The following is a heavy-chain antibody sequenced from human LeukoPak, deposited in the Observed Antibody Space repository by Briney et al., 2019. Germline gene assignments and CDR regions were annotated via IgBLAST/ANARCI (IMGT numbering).Heavy chain of an antibody. CDR1: GFTVSSDY. J-gene: IGHJ1*01. CDR3: ARAEYSSSWYGYFQH. CDR2: ISYDGSSK. V-gene: IGHV3-30-3*01. D-gene: IGHD6-13*01. Sequence: GGSLRLSCAGSGFTVSSDYMSWVRQAPGKGLEWVAIISYDGSSKYYADSVKGRFTISRDNSKNTLYLQMNSLRVEDTAVYYCARAEYSSSWYGYFQHWGQGTLVTASS.